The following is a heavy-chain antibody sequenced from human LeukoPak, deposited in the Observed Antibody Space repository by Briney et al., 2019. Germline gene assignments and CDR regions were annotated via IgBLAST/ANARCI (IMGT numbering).Heavy chain of an antibody. D-gene: IGHD2-15*01. CDR2: IRYDGSNK. CDR1: GFTFSSYG. Sequence: PGGSLRLSCAASGFTFSSYGMHWVRQAPGKGLEWVAFIRYDGSNKYYADSVKGRFTISRDNSKNTLYLQMNSLRAEDTAVYYCARPPGYCNGDSWCDYWGQGTLVTVSS. CDR3: ARPPGYCNGDSWCDY. V-gene: IGHV3-30*02. J-gene: IGHJ4*02.